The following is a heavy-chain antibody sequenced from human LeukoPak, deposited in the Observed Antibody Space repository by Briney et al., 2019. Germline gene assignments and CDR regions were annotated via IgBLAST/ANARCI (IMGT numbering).Heavy chain of an antibody. J-gene: IGHJ4*02. D-gene: IGHD3-9*01. V-gene: IGHV3-48*03. CDR1: GFTFSSYE. CDR3: ATVTGYYNFDY. CDR2: ISSSGSTI. Sequence: PGGSLRLSCAASGFTFSSYEMNWVRQAPGKGLEWVSYISSSGSTIYYADSVKGRFTISGDNAKNSLYLQMNSLRAEDTAVYYCATVTGYYNFDYWGQGTLVTVSS.